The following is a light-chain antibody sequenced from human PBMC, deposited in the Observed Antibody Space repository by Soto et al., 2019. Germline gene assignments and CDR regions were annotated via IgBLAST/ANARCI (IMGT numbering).Light chain of an antibody. J-gene: IGKJ2*01. V-gene: IGKV1-5*03. CDR2: KAS. CDR3: QQYSSYSPYT. Sequence: DIPMTQSPSTLSASVGDRVTITCRASQSISSWLAWYLQKPGKAPKLLIYKASTLQDGVPSRFSGSGSGTEFTLTISSLQPDDFATYYCQQYSSYSPYTFGQGTELEIK. CDR1: QSISSW.